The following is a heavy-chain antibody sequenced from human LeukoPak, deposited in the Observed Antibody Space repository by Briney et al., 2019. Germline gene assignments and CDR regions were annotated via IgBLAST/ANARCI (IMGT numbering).Heavy chain of an antibody. D-gene: IGHD1-26*01. CDR2: ISSSGSTI. CDR1: GFPFSSYE. J-gene: IGHJ3*02. CDR3: AKAGWYSAKTYATYDDAYDI. Sequence: GGSLRLSCAASGFPFSSYEMNWVRQAPGKGLEWVSYISSSGSTIYYADSVKGRFTISRDNSKKKVFLQMNSLRADDTAVYYCAKAGWYSAKTYATYDDAYDIWGQGTVVTVSS. V-gene: IGHV3-48*03.